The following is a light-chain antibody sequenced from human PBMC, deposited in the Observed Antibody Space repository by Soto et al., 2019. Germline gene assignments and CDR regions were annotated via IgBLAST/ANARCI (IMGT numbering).Light chain of an antibody. CDR3: AAWDVSLTGWV. V-gene: IGLV1-44*01. CDR2: SNN. Sequence: QSVLTQPPSASATPGQRVTISCSGSSSNIGGNPVNWYQQLPGTAPKLLIHSNNQRPSGVPDRFSGSKSGTSASLAISGLQSEDEADYYCAAWDVSLTGWVFGGGTKLTVL. J-gene: IGLJ3*02. CDR1: SSNIGGNP.